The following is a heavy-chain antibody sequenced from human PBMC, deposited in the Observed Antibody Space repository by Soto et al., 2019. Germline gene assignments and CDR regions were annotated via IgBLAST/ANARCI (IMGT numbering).Heavy chain of an antibody. D-gene: IGHD3-9*01. V-gene: IGHV1-69*02. CDR2: IIPILGIA. J-gene: IGHJ6*02. CDR1: GGTFSSYT. Sequence: QVQLVQSGAEVKKPGSSVKVSCKASGGTFSSYTISWVRQAPGQGLEWMGRIIPILGIANYAQKFQGRVTITADKSTSTAYMELSSLRSEDTAVYYCARGDYDILTGYNYGTDVWGQGTTVTVSS. CDR3: ARGDYDILTGYNYGTDV.